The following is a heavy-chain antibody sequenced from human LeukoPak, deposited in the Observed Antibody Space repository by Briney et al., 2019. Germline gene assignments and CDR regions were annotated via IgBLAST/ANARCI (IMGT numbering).Heavy chain of an antibody. V-gene: IGHV4-34*01. Sequence: SETLSLTCAVYGGSFSGYYWSWIRQPPGKGLKWIGEINHSGSTNYNPSLKSRVTIPVDTSKNQFSLKLSSVAAADTAVYYCARRGSGGGHFDYWGQGTLVTVSS. CDR2: INHSGST. CDR1: GGSFSGYY. CDR3: ARRGSGGGHFDY. J-gene: IGHJ4*02. D-gene: IGHD3-16*01.